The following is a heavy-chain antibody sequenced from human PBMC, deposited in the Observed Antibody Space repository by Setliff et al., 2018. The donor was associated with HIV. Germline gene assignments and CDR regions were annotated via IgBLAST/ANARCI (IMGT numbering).Heavy chain of an antibody. CDR3: AGPRGDEAFNI. Sequence: SVKVSCKASGGTSSTHAMNWVRQAPGQGLEWMGQIISILEITDYAQKFQGRLTITAEEPTNTIYMELSGLRSEDTAVYYCAGPRGDEAFNIWGQGTMVTVSS. D-gene: IGHD3-10*01. J-gene: IGHJ3*02. CDR1: GGTSSTHA. V-gene: IGHV1-69*10. CDR2: IISILEIT.